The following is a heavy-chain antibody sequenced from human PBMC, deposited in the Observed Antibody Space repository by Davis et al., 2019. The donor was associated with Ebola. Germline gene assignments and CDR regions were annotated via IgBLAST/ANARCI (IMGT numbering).Heavy chain of an antibody. D-gene: IGHD3-22*01. CDR1: GGSFSGYY. CDR3: TTTMIVVAI. CDR2: IKSKTDGGTT. Sequence: LSLTCAVYGGSFSGYYWSWIRQPPGKGLEWVGRIKSKTDGGTTDYAAPVKGRFTISRDDSKNTLYLQMNSLKTEDTAVYYCTTTMIVVAIWGQGTLVTVSS. J-gene: IGHJ4*02. V-gene: IGHV3-15*07.